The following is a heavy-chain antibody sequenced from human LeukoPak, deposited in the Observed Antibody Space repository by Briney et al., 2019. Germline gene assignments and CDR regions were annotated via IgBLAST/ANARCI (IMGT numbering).Heavy chain of an antibody. D-gene: IGHD1-26*01. CDR2: ISGSGGGT. CDR1: GFTFSSYA. CDR3: AKDKGWGYSAFDYYGMAV. J-gene: IGHJ6*02. Sequence: GGSLRLSCAASGFTFSSYAMSWVRQAPGKGLEWVSAISGSGGGTCYADSVKGRFTISRDNSKNTLYLQMNSLRAEDTAVYSCAKDKGWGYSAFDYYGMAVWGQGTTVTVSS. V-gene: IGHV3-23*01.